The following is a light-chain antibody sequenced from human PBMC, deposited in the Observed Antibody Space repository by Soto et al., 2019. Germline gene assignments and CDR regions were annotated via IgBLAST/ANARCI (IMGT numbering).Light chain of an antibody. CDR3: QQYGTSPIT. CDR2: GAS. CDR1: QTVSSY. J-gene: IGKJ5*01. Sequence: ENVLTQSPGTLSLSPEERATISCRASQTVSSYLTWYQQRPGQAPRLLIYGASKRATGIPDRFSGSGSGTDFTLTISRLEPEDFALYYCQQYGTSPITFGQGTRLE. V-gene: IGKV3-20*01.